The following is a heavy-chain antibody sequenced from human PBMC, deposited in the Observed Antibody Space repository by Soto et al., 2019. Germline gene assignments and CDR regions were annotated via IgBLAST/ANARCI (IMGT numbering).Heavy chain of an antibody. V-gene: IGHV3-23*01. CDR3: ATRIAVPRGWDY. CDR2: ISVTGGST. J-gene: IGHJ4*02. Sequence: GGSLILSCAASGFTFSSHAVSWVRLAPGKGLEWVSTISVTGGSTYYADSVKGRFTISRDNSKNTLYLQINSLRAEDTALYYCATRIAVPRGWDYWGQGILVTVSS. D-gene: IGHD6-19*01. CDR1: GFTFSSHA.